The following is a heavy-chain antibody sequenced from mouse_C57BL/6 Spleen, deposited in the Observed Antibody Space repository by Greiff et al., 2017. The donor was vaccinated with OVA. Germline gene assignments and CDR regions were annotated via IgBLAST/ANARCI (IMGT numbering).Heavy chain of an antibody. D-gene: IGHD1-1*01. V-gene: IGHV1-82*01. CDR1: GYAFSSSW. J-gene: IGHJ1*03. CDR2: IYPGDGDT. CDR3: ARSSYGSSHGYFDV. Sequence: VQLQQSGPELVKPGASVKISCKASGYAFSSSWMNWVKQRPGKGLEWIGRIYPGDGDTNYNGKFKGKATLTADKSSSTAYMQLSSLTSEDSAVYFCARSSYGSSHGYFDVWGTGTTVTVSS.